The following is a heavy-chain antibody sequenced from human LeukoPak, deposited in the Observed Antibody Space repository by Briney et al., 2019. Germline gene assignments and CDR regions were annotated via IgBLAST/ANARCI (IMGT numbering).Heavy chain of an antibody. Sequence: GGSLRLSCAASGFTFSSYGMSWGREAPGKGLEWVSGISGSGGSTYYADSVKGRFTISRDNSKNTLYLQMNSLRAEDTAVYYCAKAVSCSSTSCYRSYGMDVWGQGTTVTVSS. V-gene: IGHV3-23*01. CDR3: AKAVSCSSTSCYRSYGMDV. D-gene: IGHD2-2*01. CDR2: ISGSGGST. J-gene: IGHJ6*02. CDR1: GFTFSSYG.